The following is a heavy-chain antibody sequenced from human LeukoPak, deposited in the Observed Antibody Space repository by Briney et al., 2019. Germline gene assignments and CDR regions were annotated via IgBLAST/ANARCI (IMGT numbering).Heavy chain of an antibody. V-gene: IGHV1-69*04. CDR1: GGTFSSYA. J-gene: IGHJ4*02. CDR3: AKIANSSGRRGEHEV. Sequence: SVKVSCKASGGTFSSYAISWLRQAPGQGLEWMGRIIPILGIANYAQKFQGRVTITADKSTSTAYMELSSLRSEDTAVYYCAKIANSSGRRGEHEVWGQGTLVTVSS. D-gene: IGHD6-19*01. CDR2: IIPILGIA.